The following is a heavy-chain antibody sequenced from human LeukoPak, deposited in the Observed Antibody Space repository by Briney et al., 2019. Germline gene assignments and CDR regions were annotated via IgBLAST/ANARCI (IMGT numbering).Heavy chain of an antibody. Sequence: PSETLSLTCAVYGGSFSGYYWSWIRQPPGKGLEWIGEINHSGSTNYNPSLKSRVTISVDTSKNQFSLKLSSVTAADTAVYYCARGLYIVGAIRTLHWFDPWGQGTLVTVSS. CDR1: GGSFSGYY. J-gene: IGHJ5*02. CDR3: ARGLYIVGAIRTLHWFDP. V-gene: IGHV4-34*01. D-gene: IGHD1-26*01. CDR2: INHSGST.